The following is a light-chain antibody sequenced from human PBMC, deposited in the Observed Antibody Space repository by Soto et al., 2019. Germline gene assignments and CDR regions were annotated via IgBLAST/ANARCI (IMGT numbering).Light chain of an antibody. CDR1: QSVNIY. CDR2: DAS. CDR3: QQRANWPLT. V-gene: IGKV3-11*01. J-gene: IGKJ4*01. Sequence: EIVLTQSPATVSLSPGERATLSCRASQSVNIYLAWYQQKPGQAPRLLIYDASNRATGVPARFSGSGSGTDFTLTISSLESEDFAVYYCQQRANWPLTFGGGTKVDIK.